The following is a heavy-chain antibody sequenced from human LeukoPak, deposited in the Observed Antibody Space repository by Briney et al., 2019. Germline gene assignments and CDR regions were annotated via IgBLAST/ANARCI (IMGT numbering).Heavy chain of an antibody. V-gene: IGHV4-39*07. D-gene: IGHD3-22*01. CDR3: ARTPVYDSSGNHYYYYMDV. Sequence: SETLSLTCTVSGGSISSSSYYWGWIRQPPGKGLEWIGSIYYSGSTNYNPSLKSRVTISVDTSKNQFSLKLSSVTAADTAVYYCARTPVYDSSGNHYYYYMDVWGKGTTVTVSS. J-gene: IGHJ6*03. CDR1: GGSISSSSYY. CDR2: IYYSGST.